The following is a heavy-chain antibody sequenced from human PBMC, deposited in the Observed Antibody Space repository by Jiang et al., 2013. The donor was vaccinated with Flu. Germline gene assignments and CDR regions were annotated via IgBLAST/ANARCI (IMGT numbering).Heavy chain of an antibody. D-gene: IGHD3-22*01. CDR2: INHSGST. CDR1: GGSFSGYY. CDR3: ARTSTMKRRGAFDI. Sequence: LLKPSETLSLTCAVYGGSFSGYYWSWIRQPPGKGLEWIGEINHSGSTNYNPSLKSRVTISVDTSKNQFSLKLSSVTAADTAVYYCARTSTMKRRGAFDIWGQGTMVTVSS. J-gene: IGHJ3*02. V-gene: IGHV4-34*01.